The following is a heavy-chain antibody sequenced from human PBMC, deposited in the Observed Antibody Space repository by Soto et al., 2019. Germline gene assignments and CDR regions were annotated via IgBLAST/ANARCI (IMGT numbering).Heavy chain of an antibody. CDR2: IMPVFPTP. Sequence: QVQLVQSGAEVKKPGSSVKVSCKASGGTFSTSAISWVRQAPGQGLEWVGGIMPVFPTPDYAQNFQGRVTINADESTTTAYLERTSLRADDTAVYYCARDKDRLQLGGNYYYILDVWGQGTAITVSS. D-gene: IGHD1-1*01. J-gene: IGHJ6*02. V-gene: IGHV1-69*12. CDR1: GGTFSTSA. CDR3: ARDKDRLQLGGNYYYILDV.